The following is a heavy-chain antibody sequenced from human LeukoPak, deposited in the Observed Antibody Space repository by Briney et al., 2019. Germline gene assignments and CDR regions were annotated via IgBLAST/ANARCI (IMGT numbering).Heavy chain of an antibody. Sequence: PGGSLRLSCAASGFTFSGSAMHWIRQASGKGLEWVGRIRSKANSYATAYAASVKGRFTISRDDSKNTAYLQMNSLKTEDTAVYYCTGSGSYPPGWYYYYMDVWGKGTTVTVSS. V-gene: IGHV3-73*01. J-gene: IGHJ6*03. CDR1: GFTFSGSA. D-gene: IGHD1-26*01. CDR3: TGSGSYPPGWYYYYMDV. CDR2: IRSKANSYAT.